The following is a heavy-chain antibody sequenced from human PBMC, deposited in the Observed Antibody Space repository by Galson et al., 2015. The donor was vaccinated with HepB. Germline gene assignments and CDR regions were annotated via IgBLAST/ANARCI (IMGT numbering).Heavy chain of an antibody. CDR3: ARAALGWFDP. CDR1: GFIFSDYY. J-gene: IGHJ5*02. Sequence: LRLSCAASGFIFSDYYMSWIRQAPGKGLEWVSPISGSGNTIYYAYSVKGRLTISRDNAKNSLYLQMNSLRAEDTAVYYCARAALGWFDPWGQGTLVTVSS. CDR2: ISGSGNTI. D-gene: IGHD6-25*01. V-gene: IGHV3-11*01.